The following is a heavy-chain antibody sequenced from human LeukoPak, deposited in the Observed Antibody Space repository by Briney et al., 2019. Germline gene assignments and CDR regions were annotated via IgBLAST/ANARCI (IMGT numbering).Heavy chain of an antibody. J-gene: IGHJ6*02. V-gene: IGHV3-48*03. CDR1: GFTFSSYE. D-gene: IGHD2-15*01. CDR3: AREKSYCSGGSCYFFSGMDV. CDR2: ISSSGSTI. Sequence: GGSLRLSCAASGFTFSSYEMNWVRQAPGKGLEWVSYISSSGSTIYYADSVKGRFTISRDNAKNSLYLQMNSLRAEDTAVYYCAREKSYCSGGSCYFFSGMDVWGQGTTVTVSS.